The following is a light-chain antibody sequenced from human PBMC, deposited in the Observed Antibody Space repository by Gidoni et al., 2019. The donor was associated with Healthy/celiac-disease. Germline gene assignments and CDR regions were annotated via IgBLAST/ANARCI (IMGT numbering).Light chain of an antibody. CDR3: QQHCSTSLT. Sequence: DIVMTQSPDSLAVSLAERATINCKSSQSVLYSSNNKNYLAWYQQKPGQPPKLLIYWASTRESGVPDRFSGSGSGTDFTLTISSLQAEDVAVYYCQQHCSTSLTFGGGTKVEIK. CDR1: QSVLYSSNNKNY. J-gene: IGKJ4*01. V-gene: IGKV4-1*01. CDR2: WAS.